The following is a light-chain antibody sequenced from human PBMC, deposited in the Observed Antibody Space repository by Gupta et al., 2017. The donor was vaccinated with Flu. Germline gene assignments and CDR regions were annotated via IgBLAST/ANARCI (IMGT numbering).Light chain of an antibody. CDR1: QVISSR. CDR3: QQANSFPLT. CDR2: FAS. V-gene: IGKV1-12*01. J-gene: IGKJ5*01. Sequence: PSSVSASVGDRVTITCRASQVISSRLAWYQQKPGKAPKLLIYFASSLQSGVPSRFSGSGSGTXFTLTIXSLQPEDFATYYCQQANSFPLTFGXGTRLEIK.